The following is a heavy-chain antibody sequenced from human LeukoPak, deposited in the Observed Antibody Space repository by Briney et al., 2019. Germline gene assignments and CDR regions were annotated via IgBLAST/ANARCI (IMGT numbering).Heavy chain of an antibody. CDR3: ARGSSIAALSGDY. CDR1: GFTFSSYA. J-gene: IGHJ4*02. Sequence: GGSLRLSCAASGFTFSSYAMHWVRQAPGKGLEWVAVISYDGSNKYYADSVKGRFTISRDNSKSTLYLQMNSLRAEDTAVYYCARGSSIAALSGDYWGQGTLVTVSS. D-gene: IGHD6-6*01. CDR2: ISYDGSNK. V-gene: IGHV3-30-3*01.